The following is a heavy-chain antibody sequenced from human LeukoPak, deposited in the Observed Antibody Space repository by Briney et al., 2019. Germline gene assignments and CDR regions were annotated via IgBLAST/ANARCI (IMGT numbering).Heavy chain of an antibody. J-gene: IGHJ6*02. V-gene: IGHV3-23*01. D-gene: IGHD2-2*01. CDR1: GFTFSNYA. CDR3: ARDRVVPAAIISYYYYGMDV. CDR2: FSDSGDST. Sequence: GGSLRLSCAASGFTFSNYAMSWVRQAPGKGLEWVSTFSDSGDSTYYADSVKGRFIISRDNSKNTLYLQMNSLRAEDTAVYYCARDRVVPAAIISYYYYGMDVWGQGTTVTVSS.